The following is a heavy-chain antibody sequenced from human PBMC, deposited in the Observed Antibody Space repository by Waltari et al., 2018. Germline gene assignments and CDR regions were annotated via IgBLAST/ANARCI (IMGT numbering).Heavy chain of an antibody. V-gene: IGHV3-33*08. J-gene: IGHJ6*03. CDR2: IWFDGSKI. Sequence: QVQLVESGGGVVQPGKSLRRSCAGSGFGLSSFGFHWVRQGPGKGLEWVAIIWFDGSKIYYADSVKGRFTISRDNSRNTVYLQMNSLRPEDSGVYYCARCPDEYNYYYMEVWGRGTTVSVSS. CDR3: ARCPDEYNYYYMEV. CDR1: GFGLSSFG.